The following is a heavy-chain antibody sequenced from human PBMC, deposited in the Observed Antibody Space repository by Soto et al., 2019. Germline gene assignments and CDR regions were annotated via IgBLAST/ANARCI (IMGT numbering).Heavy chain of an antibody. CDR2: ISYDGSNK. V-gene: IGHV3-30*18. Sequence: RRLSCAASGFTFSSYGMHWVRQAPGKGLEWVAVISYDGSNKYYADSVKGRFTISRDNSKNTLYLQMNSLRAEDTAVYYCAKALGLLWFGELDPWGQGTLVTVSS. J-gene: IGHJ5*02. CDR1: GFTFSSYG. CDR3: AKALGLLWFGELDP. D-gene: IGHD3-10*01.